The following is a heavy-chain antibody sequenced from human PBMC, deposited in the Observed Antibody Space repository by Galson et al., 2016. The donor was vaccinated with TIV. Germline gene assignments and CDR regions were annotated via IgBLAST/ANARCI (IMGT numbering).Heavy chain of an antibody. V-gene: IGHV3-9*01. D-gene: IGHD1-1*01. CDR3: AKGQLRAARRFYYMDV. J-gene: IGHJ6*03. Sequence: SLRLSCAASGFTFDDYAMHWVRQVPGRGLEWVSVISWNSGSIVYADSVKGRFIISRDNAKNSLYLQMNSLRAEDTALYYCAKGQLRAARRFYYMDVWGKGTTVTVSS. CDR1: GFTFDDYA. CDR2: ISWNSGSI.